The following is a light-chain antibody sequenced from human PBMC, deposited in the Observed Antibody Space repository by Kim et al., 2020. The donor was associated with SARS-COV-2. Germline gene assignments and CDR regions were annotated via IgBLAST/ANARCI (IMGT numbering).Light chain of an antibody. CDR1: KSISSY. CDR2: AAS. J-gene: IGKJ4*01. CDR3: QQSYSTLALT. V-gene: IGKV1-39*01. Sequence: SVGERVTITCRASKSISSYLKWYQQKPGKAPKLLIYAASSLQSGVPSRFSGSGSGTDFTLTISSLQPEDFATYYCQQSYSTLALTFGGGTKVDIK.